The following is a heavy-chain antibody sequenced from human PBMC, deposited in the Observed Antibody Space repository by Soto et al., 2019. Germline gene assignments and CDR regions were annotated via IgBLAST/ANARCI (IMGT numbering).Heavy chain of an antibody. Sequence: QVQLVQSGAEVKKPGASVKVSCKASGYTFTSYDINWVRQATGQGLEWMGWMNPNSGNTGYAQKFQGRVTMTRNTSISTAYMERSSMRSEDTAVYYCARRPPSGDYADTNFDYWGQGTLVTVSS. CDR3: ARRPPSGDYADTNFDY. D-gene: IGHD4-17*01. J-gene: IGHJ4*02. CDR1: GYTFTSYD. CDR2: MNPNSGNT. V-gene: IGHV1-8*01.